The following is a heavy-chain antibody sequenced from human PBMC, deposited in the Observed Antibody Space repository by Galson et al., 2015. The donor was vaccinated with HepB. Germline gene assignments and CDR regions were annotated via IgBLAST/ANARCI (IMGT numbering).Heavy chain of an antibody. CDR2: IYYSGST. CDR3: AMDCSPLSSSWYFGSHFRWFDP. V-gene: IGHV4-31*03. CDR1: GGSISSGGYY. D-gene: IGHD6-13*01. Sequence: TLSLTCTVSGGSISSGGYYWSWIRQHPGKGLEWIGYIYYSGSTYYNPSLKSRVTISVDTSKNQFSLKLSSVTAADTAVYYCAMDCSPLSSSWYFGSHFRWFDPWDQGTLVTVSS. J-gene: IGHJ5*02.